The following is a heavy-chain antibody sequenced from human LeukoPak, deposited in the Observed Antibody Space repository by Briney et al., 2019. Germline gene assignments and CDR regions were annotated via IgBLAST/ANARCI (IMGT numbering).Heavy chain of an antibody. CDR1: GYTFTSYG. CDR2: ISAYNGNT. Sequence: ASVKVSCKASGYTFTSYGISWVRQAPGQGLEWMGWISAYNGNTNYAQKLQGRVTMTTDTSTSTAYMELRSLRSDDTAVYYCARDCHDSSGYYLCPIGYWGQGTLVTVSS. V-gene: IGHV1-18*01. CDR3: ARDCHDSSGYYLCPIGY. D-gene: IGHD3-22*01. J-gene: IGHJ4*02.